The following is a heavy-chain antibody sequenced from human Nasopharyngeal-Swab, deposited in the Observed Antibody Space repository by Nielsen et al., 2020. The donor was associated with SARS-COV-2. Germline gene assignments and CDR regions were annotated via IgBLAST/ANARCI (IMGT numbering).Heavy chain of an antibody. CDR3: ARGTKTPGYSYGDAFDI. Sequence: SQPLSLTCAISGDSVSSNSAAWNWVRQSPSRGLEWLGRTYYRSKWYNDYAVSVKSRITINPDTSKNQFSLQLNSVTPEDTAVYYCARGTKTPGYSYGDAFDIWGQGTMVTVSS. V-gene: IGHV6-1*01. J-gene: IGHJ3*02. CDR2: TYYRSKWYN. D-gene: IGHD5-18*01. CDR1: GDSVSSNSAA.